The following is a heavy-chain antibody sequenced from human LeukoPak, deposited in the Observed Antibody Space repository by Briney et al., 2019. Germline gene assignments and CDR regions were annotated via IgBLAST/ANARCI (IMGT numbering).Heavy chain of an antibody. CDR2: ISGSGGST. CDR1: GFTFSSYA. V-gene: IGHV3-23*01. Sequence: GGSLRLSCAASGFTFSSYAISWVRQAPGKGLEWVSAISGSGGSTYYADSVKGRFTISRDNSKNTLYLQMNSLRAEDTAVYYCAKRAAAGTKRDPAAYYMDVWGKGTTVTVSS. CDR3: AKRAAAGTKRDPAAYYMDV. D-gene: IGHD6-13*01. J-gene: IGHJ6*03.